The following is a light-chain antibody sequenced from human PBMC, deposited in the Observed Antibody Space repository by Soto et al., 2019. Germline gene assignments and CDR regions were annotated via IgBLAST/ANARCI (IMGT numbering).Light chain of an antibody. V-gene: IGKV3-15*01. CDR2: GAS. CDR3: QQYYNWPLT. J-gene: IGKJ4*01. CDR1: QSVSSN. Sequence: ETVMTQSPATLSVSPGERATLSCRASQSVSSNLAWYQQRPGQAPRLLIYGASTRATGVPARFSGSGSGTEFALTLSSLQSEDFAVYYCQQYYNWPLTFGGGTKVEIK.